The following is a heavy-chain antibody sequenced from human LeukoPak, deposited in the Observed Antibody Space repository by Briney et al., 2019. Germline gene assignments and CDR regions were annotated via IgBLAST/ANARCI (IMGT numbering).Heavy chain of an antibody. CDR3: AKEASRGSSFAYTPIEKPYYLDY. CDR1: GFTFSSYA. CDR2: ISYDGSNK. J-gene: IGHJ4*02. Sequence: GGSLRLSCAASGFTFSSYAMHWVRQAPGKGLEWVAVISYDGSNKYCADSVKGRFTISRDNSKNTVFLQMYSLRAEDTAAYYCAKEASRGSSFAYTPIEKPYYLDYWGQGTLVTVSS. D-gene: IGHD5-18*01. V-gene: IGHV3-30*04.